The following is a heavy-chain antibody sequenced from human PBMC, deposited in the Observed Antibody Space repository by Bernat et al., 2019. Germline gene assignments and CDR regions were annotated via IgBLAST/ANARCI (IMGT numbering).Heavy chain of an antibody. V-gene: IGHV3-33*01. D-gene: IGHD6-19*01. CDR1: GFTFSSYS. Sequence: QVQLVVSGGGVVQPGRSLRLSCAASGFTFSSYSMHWVRQAPGKGLGWVAVIWYDGSNKYYADSVKGRFTISRDNSKNTLDLQMNSLRAEDTAVYYCARVEGSSGWSFDCWGQGTLVTVSS. CDR3: ARVEGSSGWSFDC. J-gene: IGHJ4*02. CDR2: IWYDGSNK.